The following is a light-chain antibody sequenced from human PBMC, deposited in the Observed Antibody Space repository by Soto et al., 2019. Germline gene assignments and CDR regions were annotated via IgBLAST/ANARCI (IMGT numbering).Light chain of an antibody. CDR1: QSVNSW. CDR2: KAS. J-gene: IGKJ1*01. CDR3: QQYNNYSGT. V-gene: IGKV1-5*03. Sequence: DIQMTQSPSTLSASVGDRVTITCRASQSVNSWLAWYQQKPGKAPKLLIYKASNLVNGVPSRFSGSGSGTEFTLTISGLQPDDFASYYCQQYNNYSGTFGQGTKVEIK.